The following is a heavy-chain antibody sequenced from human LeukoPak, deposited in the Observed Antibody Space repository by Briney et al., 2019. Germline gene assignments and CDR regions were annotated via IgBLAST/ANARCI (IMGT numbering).Heavy chain of an antibody. Sequence: ASVKVSCKASGYTFTGYYMHWVRQAPGQGLEWMGWINPNSGGTNYAQKFQGRVTMTRDTSISTAYMELSRPRSDDTAVYYCARLNSGYDARGYWGQGTLVTVSS. CDR1: GYTFTGYY. CDR3: ARLNSGYDARGY. D-gene: IGHD5-12*01. V-gene: IGHV1-2*02. J-gene: IGHJ4*02. CDR2: INPNSGGT.